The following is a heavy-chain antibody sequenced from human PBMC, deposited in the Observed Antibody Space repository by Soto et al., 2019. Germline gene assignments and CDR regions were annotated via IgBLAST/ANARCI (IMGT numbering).Heavy chain of an antibody. CDR1: GGTFSSYA. J-gene: IGHJ4*02. Sequence: ASVKVSCKASGGTFSSYAISWVRQAPGQGLEWMGGIIPIFGTANYAQKFQGRVTITADKYTNTAYMELSSLKASDTAMYYCARHSTYDSSGYSGNFDYWGQGTLVTVSS. CDR3: ARHSTYDSSGYSGNFDY. D-gene: IGHD3-22*01. V-gene: IGHV1-69*06. CDR2: IIPIFGTA.